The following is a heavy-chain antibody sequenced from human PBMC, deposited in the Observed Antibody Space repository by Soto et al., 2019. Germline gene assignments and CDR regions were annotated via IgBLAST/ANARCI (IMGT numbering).Heavy chain of an antibody. J-gene: IGHJ5*02. Sequence: ASVKVSCKASGYTFASYGISWVRQAPGQGLEWMGWISAYNGNTNYAQKLQGRVTMTTDTSTSTAYMELRSLRSDDTAVYYCARDQWSGYYVPNTAWFDPWGQGTQVTVSS. CDR3: ARDQWSGYYVPNTAWFDP. CDR1: GYTFASYG. V-gene: IGHV1-18*04. D-gene: IGHD3-3*01. CDR2: ISAYNGNT.